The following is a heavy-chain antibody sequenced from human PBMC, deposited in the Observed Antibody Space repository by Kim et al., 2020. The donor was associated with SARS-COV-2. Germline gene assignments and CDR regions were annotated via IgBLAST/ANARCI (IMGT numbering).Heavy chain of an antibody. D-gene: IGHD2-2*01. Sequence: SETLSLTCTVPGGSISSSSYYWGWIRQPPGKGLEWIGSIYYSGSTYYNPSLKSRVTISVDTSKNQFSLKLSSVTAADTAVYYCARRFCSSTSCLSYNWFDPWGQGTLVTVSS. V-gene: IGHV4-39*01. J-gene: IGHJ5*02. CDR2: IYYSGST. CDR3: ARRFCSSTSCLSYNWFDP. CDR1: GGSISSSSYY.